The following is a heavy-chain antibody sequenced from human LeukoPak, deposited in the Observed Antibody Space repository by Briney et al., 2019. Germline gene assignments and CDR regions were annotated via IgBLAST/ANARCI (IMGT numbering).Heavy chain of an antibody. CDR3: ARDPSPDDYSNYVFDY. D-gene: IGHD4-11*01. V-gene: IGHV1-8*01. CDR2: MNPVSGNA. J-gene: IGHJ4*02. Sequence: VASVKVSCKASGYTFTNFDINWVRQAPGQGLEWMGWMNPVSGNAGSAQKFQGRVTLTRDTSISTAYMELSSLRSDDTAFYYCARDPSPDDYSNYVFDYWGQGTLVTVSS. CDR1: GYTFTNFD.